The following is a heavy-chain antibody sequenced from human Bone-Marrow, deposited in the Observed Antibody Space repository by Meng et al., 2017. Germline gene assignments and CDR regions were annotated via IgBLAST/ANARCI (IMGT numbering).Heavy chain of an antibody. CDR3: ARDGEFLYGSGSYLDY. CDR2: ISSSSSYI. CDR1: GFTFSSYS. J-gene: IGHJ4*02. V-gene: IGHV3-21*01. Sequence: GESLKISCAASGFTFSSYSMNWVRQATGQGLEWVSSISSSSSYIYYADSVKGRFTISRDNTKNSLYLQMNSLRAEDTAVYYCARDGEFLYGSGSYLDYWGQGTLVTVSS. D-gene: IGHD3-10*01.